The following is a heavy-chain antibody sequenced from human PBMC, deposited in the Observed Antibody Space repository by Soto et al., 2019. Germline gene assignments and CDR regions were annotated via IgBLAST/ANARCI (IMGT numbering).Heavy chain of an antibody. D-gene: IGHD3-3*01. CDR3: ARAGLYRYYDFWSGYYKPYYYYGMDV. V-gene: IGHV1-18*01. Sequence: QVQLVQSGAEVKKPGASVKVSCKASGYTFTSYGISWVRQAPGQGLEWMGWISAYNGNKNYAQKLQGRVTMTTDTSTSTAYMELRSLRSDDTAVYYCARAGLYRYYDFWSGYYKPYYYYGMDVWGQGTTVTVSS. J-gene: IGHJ6*02. CDR1: GYTFTSYG. CDR2: ISAYNGNK.